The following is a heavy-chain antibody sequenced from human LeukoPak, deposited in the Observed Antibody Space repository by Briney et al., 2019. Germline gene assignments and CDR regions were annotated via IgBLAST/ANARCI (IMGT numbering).Heavy chain of an antibody. Sequence: PGGSLRLSCAASGFSFRSYSMDWVRQAPGKGLERVSSITGSSSYISYADSVKGRFTTSRDNAENSLFLQMNSLRPEDTAVYFCARDRLEGGETFDSWGQGTLVTVSS. V-gene: IGHV3-21*01. CDR2: ITGSSSYI. CDR3: ARDRLEGGETFDS. D-gene: IGHD1-1*01. CDR1: GFSFRSYS. J-gene: IGHJ4*02.